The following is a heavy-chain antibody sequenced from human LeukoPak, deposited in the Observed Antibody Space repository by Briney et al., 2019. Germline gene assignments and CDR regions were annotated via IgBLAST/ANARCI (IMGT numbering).Heavy chain of an antibody. V-gene: IGHV1-8*01. D-gene: IGHD5-24*01. CDR3: ARIRDGYNDAYDI. J-gene: IGHJ3*02. CDR2: MNPNSGNT. Sequence: ASVKVSCKASGYTFTSYDINWVRQATGQGLEWMGWMNPNSGNTGYAQKFQGRVTLTRDTSTSTVYMELSSLRSEDTAIYYCARIRDGYNDAYDIWGQGTVVTVPS. CDR1: GYTFTSYD.